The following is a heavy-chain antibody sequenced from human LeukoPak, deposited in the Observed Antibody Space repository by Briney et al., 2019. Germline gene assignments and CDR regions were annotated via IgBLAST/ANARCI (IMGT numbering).Heavy chain of an antibody. CDR3: AKRRDLIAVAGTWFDY. Sequence: GGSLRLSCAASGFTFSSYWMSWVRQAPGKGPEWVSAISGSGGSTHYADSVKGRFTISRDNSKNTLYLQMSSLRVEDTAVYYCAKRRDLIAVAGTWFDYWGQGTLVTVSS. D-gene: IGHD6-19*01. J-gene: IGHJ4*02. V-gene: IGHV3-23*01. CDR2: ISGSGGST. CDR1: GFTFSSYW.